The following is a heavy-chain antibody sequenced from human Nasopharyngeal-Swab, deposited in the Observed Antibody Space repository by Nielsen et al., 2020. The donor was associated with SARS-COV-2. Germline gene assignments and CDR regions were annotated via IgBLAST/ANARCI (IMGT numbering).Heavy chain of an antibody. Sequence: GGSLRLSCAASGVTFSSFWMHWVRQVPGKGLVWISRISGDGSSTSYADSVKGRLTISRDNAKNTLYLQINTLTGEDTAVYHCARGSGPHGSWDYWGQGTLVTVSS. CDR2: ISGDGSST. V-gene: IGHV3-74*01. D-gene: IGHD1-26*01. CDR3: ARGSGPHGSWDY. J-gene: IGHJ4*02. CDR1: GVTFSSFW.